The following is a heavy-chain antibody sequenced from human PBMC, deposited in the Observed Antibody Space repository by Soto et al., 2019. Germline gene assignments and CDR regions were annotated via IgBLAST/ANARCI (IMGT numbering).Heavy chain of an antibody. Sequence: ASVKVSCKASGYTFTSYGISWVRQAPGQGLEWMGWISAYNGNTNYAQKLQGRVTMTTGTSTSTAYMELRSLRSDDTAVYYCARNRGVIGYGDYRGGLDYWGQGTLVTVSS. J-gene: IGHJ4*02. CDR3: ARNRGVIGYGDYRGGLDY. CDR1: GYTFTSYG. CDR2: ISAYNGNT. D-gene: IGHD4-17*01. V-gene: IGHV1-18*01.